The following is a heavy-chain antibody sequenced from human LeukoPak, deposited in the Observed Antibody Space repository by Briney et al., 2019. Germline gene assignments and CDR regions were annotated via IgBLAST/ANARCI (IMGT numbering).Heavy chain of an antibody. CDR3: ARFAKAVAGTKVDY. J-gene: IGHJ4*02. CDR2: INHSGST. D-gene: IGHD6-19*01. CDR1: GGSFSGYY. Sequence: LETLSLTCAVYGGSFSGYYWSWIRQPPGKGLEWIGEINHSGSTNYNPSLKSRVTISVDTSKNQFSLKLSSVTAADTAVYYCARFAKAVAGTKVDYWGQGTLVTVSS. V-gene: IGHV4-34*01.